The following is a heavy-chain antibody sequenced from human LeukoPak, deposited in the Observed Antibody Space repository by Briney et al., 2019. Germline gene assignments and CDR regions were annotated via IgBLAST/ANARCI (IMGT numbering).Heavy chain of an antibody. D-gene: IGHD3-22*01. Sequence: ASVKVSCKASGYTFTGYYMHWVRQPPGQGLEWMGWINPNSGGTNYAQKFQGRVTMTRDTSISTAYMELSRLRSDDTAVYYCARAPRYYYDSSGSDYWGQGTLVTVSS. CDR3: ARAPRYYYDSSGSDY. CDR2: INPNSGGT. CDR1: GYTFTGYY. J-gene: IGHJ4*02. V-gene: IGHV1-2*02.